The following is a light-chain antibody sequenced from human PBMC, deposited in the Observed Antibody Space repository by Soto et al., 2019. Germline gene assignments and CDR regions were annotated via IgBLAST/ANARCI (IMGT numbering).Light chain of an antibody. Sequence: PVGDRVTITCRANQNISTYLYWHQQKAEKAPTLLICVTSCVQSGDPSGFTGRGSETDFALTVSSRQPEHFATYHCQLGLGTKVEI. CDR3: Q. CDR1: QNISTY. V-gene: IGKV1-39*01. CDR2: VTS. J-gene: IGKJ1*01.